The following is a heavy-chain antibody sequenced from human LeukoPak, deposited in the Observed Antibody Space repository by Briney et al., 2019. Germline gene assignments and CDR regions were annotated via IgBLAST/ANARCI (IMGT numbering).Heavy chain of an antibody. CDR1: GYTFTGYY. J-gene: IGHJ4*02. Sequence: ASVKVSCKASGYTFTGYYMHWVRQAPGQGLEWMGRINPNSGGTNYAQKFQGRVTMTRDTSISTAYMELSRLRSDDTAVYYCARVVRGVTKILDYWGQGTLVTASS. CDR3: ARVVRGVTKILDY. CDR2: INPNSGGT. V-gene: IGHV1-2*06. D-gene: IGHD3-10*01.